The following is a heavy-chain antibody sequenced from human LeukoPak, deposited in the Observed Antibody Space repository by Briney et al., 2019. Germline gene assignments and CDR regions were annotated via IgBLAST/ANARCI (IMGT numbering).Heavy chain of an antibody. V-gene: IGHV3-30*18. CDR3: AKDFYDYVWGSYRSYFDY. CDR2: ISYDGSNK. Sequence: GGSLRLSCAASGFTFSSYGMHWVRQAPGKGLEWVAVISYDGSNKYYADSVKGRFTISRDNSKKTLYLQMNSLRAEDTAVYYCAKDFYDYVWGSYRSYFDYWGQGTLVTVSS. CDR1: GFTFSSYG. D-gene: IGHD3-16*02. J-gene: IGHJ4*02.